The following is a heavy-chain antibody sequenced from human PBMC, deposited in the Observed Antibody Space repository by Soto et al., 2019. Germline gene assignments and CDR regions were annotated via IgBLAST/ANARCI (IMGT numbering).Heavy chain of an antibody. CDR3: ALTYSGSGSYYNVRWFDP. J-gene: IGHJ5*02. CDR1: GSSLSTSGVG. CDR2: IYWDDDK. V-gene: IGHV2-5*02. Sequence: QITLKESGPTLVKPTQTLTLTCTFSGSSLSTSGVGVGWIRQPPGKALEWLALIYWDDDKRYSPSLKSRLTITKDTSKNQVVLTMTNMDPVDTATYYCALTYSGSGSYYNVRWFDPWGQGTLVTVSS. D-gene: IGHD3-10*01.